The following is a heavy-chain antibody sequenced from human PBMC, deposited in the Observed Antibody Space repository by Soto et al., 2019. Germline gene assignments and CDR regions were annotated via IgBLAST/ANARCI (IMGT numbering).Heavy chain of an antibody. CDR1: GGALSNYV. CDR2: IIPIFGTA. CDR3: AREVFSGGYFGS. Sequence: QVQLVQSGAEVKKPGSSVRVSCKASGGALSNYVINWVRQAPGQGLEWMGGIIPIFGTANYAQRYQGRVTITADESTSTAYMDLSSLRSEDTAVYYCAREVFSGGYFGSWGQGTLVTVSS. J-gene: IGHJ4*02. V-gene: IGHV1-69*01. D-gene: IGHD1-26*01.